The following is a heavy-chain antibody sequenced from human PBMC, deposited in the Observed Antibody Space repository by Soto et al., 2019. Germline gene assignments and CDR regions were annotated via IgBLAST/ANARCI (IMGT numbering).Heavy chain of an antibody. D-gene: IGHD4-17*01. Sequence: PGGSLRLSCAASGFTFRKYAMTWARQAPGKGLEWVSSLLRSGSSAYYADSVRGRFTISSDTSANSLYLQMDNLRAEDTAIYYCAKDAISGDGIWLMDSWGQGT. J-gene: IGHJ5*02. CDR3: AKDAISGDGIWLMDS. V-gene: IGHV3-23*01. CDR1: GFTFRKYA. CDR2: LLRSGSSA.